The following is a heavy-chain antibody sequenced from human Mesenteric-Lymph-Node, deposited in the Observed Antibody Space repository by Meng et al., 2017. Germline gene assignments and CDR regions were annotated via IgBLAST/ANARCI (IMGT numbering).Heavy chain of an antibody. CDR1: GYTLTELS. V-gene: IGHV1-24*01. CDR3: ARGPGDVGATDY. J-gene: IGHJ4*02. D-gene: IGHD1-26*01. Sequence: ASVKVSCKVSGYTLTELSMHWVRQAPGKGLEWMGGFDPEDGETIYAQKFQGRVTMTRNTSISTAYMELSRLRSEDTAVYYCARGPGDVGATDYWGQGTLVTVSS. CDR2: FDPEDGET.